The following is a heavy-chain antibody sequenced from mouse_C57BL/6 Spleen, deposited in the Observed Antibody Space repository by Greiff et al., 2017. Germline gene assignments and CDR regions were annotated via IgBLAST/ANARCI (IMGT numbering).Heavy chain of an antibody. CDR1: GYTFTSYW. D-gene: IGHD1-1*01. CDR3: AREERPITTEVAYYFDY. J-gene: IGHJ2*01. CDR2: INPSNGGT. V-gene: IGHV1-53*01. Sequence: QVHVKQPGTELVKPGASVKLSCKASGYTFTSYWMHWVKQRPGQGLEWIGNINPSNGGTNYNEKFKSKATLTVDKSSSTAYMQLSSLTSEDSAVYYCAREERPITTEVAYYFDYWGQGTTLTVSS.